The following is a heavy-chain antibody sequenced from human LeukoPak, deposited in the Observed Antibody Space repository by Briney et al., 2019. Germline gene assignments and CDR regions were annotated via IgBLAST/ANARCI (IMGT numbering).Heavy chain of an antibody. CDR1: GYTFTSYG. Sequence: ASVKVSCKASGYTFTSYGISWVRQAPGQGLEWMGWISAYNGNTNYAQKLQGRVTMTTDTSTSTAYMELSRLRSDDTAIYYCARAFLWFGESFYDAYDIWGQGTMVTVSS. V-gene: IGHV1-18*01. CDR3: ARAFLWFGESFYDAYDI. J-gene: IGHJ3*02. D-gene: IGHD3-10*01. CDR2: ISAYNGNT.